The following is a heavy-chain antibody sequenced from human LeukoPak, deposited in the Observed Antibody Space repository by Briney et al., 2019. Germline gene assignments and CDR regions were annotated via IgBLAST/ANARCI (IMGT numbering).Heavy chain of an antibody. D-gene: IGHD4-17*01. J-gene: IGHJ4*02. V-gene: IGHV3-21*01. CDR3: ARDSEAVYGANTDY. CDR2: ISSSSSYI. Sequence: PGGSLRLSCAASGFTFSSYSMNWVRQAPGKGLEWVSSISSSSSYIYYADSVKGRFTISRDNAKNSLYLQMNSLRDEDTAVYYCARDSEAVYGANTDYWGQGTLVTVSS. CDR1: GFTFSSYS.